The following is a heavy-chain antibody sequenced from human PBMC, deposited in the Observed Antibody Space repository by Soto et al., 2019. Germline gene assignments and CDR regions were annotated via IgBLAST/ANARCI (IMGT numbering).Heavy chain of an antibody. Sequence: GASVKVSCKASGYTFTSYAMHWVRQAPGQRLEWMGWINAGNGNTKYSQKFQGRVTITRDTSASTAYMELSSLRSEDTAVYYCARGYDSSAYYHNWFDPWGQGPLVTVSS. V-gene: IGHV1-3*01. CDR2: INAGNGNT. CDR3: ARGYDSSAYYHNWFDP. D-gene: IGHD3-22*01. J-gene: IGHJ5*02. CDR1: GYTFTSYA.